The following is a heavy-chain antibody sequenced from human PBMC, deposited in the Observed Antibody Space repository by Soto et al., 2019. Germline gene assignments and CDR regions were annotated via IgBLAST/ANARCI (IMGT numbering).Heavy chain of an antibody. CDR2: IYYSGST. V-gene: IGHV4-39*02. J-gene: IGHJ3*02. Sequence: LETLSDSCSVAGGSISSSSYYWGWIRQPPGKGLEWIGSIYYSGSTYYNPSLKSRVTISVDTSKNQFSLKLSSVAAADTAVYYCTRDDAIFGVVHAFDIWGQGTMVTVSS. CDR3: TRDDAIFGVVHAFDI. CDR1: GGSISSSSYY. D-gene: IGHD3-3*01.